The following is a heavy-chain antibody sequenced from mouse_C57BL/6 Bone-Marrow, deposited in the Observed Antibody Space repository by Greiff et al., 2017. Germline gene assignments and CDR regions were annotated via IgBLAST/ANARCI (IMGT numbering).Heavy chain of an antibody. CDR2: IYPRDGST. Sequence: QVQLKESGPELVKPGASVKLSCKASGYTFTSYDINWVKQRPGQGLEWIGWIYPRDGSTTYNEKFKGKATLTVDTSSSTAYMELHSLTSEDSAVYFCARAHYGSTPFAYWGQGTLVTVSA. CDR1: GYTFTSYD. D-gene: IGHD1-1*01. CDR3: ARAHYGSTPFAY. J-gene: IGHJ3*01. V-gene: IGHV1-85*01.